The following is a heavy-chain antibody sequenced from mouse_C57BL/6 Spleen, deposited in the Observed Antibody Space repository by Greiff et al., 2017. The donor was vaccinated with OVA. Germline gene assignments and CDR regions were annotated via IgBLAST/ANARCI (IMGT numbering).Heavy chain of an antibody. D-gene: IGHD1-1*01. CDR1: GFNITDYY. CDR3: ARYYGSSDEAMDY. CDR2: IDPEDGET. Sequence: EVQRVESGAELVKPGASVKLSCTASGFNITDYYMHWVKQRTEQGLEWIGRIDPEDGETNYAPKFQGKATITADTSSNTAYLQLSSLTSEDTAVYYCARYYGSSDEAMDYWGQGTSVTVSS. J-gene: IGHJ4*01. V-gene: IGHV14-2*01.